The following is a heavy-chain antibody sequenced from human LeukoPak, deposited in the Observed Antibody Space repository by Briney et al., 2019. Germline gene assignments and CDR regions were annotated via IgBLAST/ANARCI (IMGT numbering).Heavy chain of an antibody. Sequence: PGGSLRLSCAASGFTFNNCAMSWVRQAPGKGLEWVSAISGSGGSTYYADSVKGRFTISRDNSKNTLYLQMNSLRAEDTAVYYCAKGSKYSSNPMYFQHWGQGTLVTVSS. D-gene: IGHD6-13*01. J-gene: IGHJ1*01. CDR2: ISGSGGST. CDR1: GFTFNNCA. V-gene: IGHV3-23*01. CDR3: AKGSKYSSNPMYFQH.